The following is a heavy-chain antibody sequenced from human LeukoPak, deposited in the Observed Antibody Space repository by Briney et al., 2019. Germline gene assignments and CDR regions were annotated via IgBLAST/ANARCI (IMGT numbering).Heavy chain of an antibody. D-gene: IGHD5-18*01. CDR3: TTSGYSYDYSLDY. CDR2: VKSKVDGGKT. Sequence: GGSLRLSCAASGFTFTDAWMSWVRQAPGKGLEWVGRVKSKVDGGKTDYAAPVKGRFTISRDDSENTLYLQMNSLKTEDTAVYFCTTSGYSYDYSLDYWGQGTLVTVSS. J-gene: IGHJ4*02. CDR1: GFTFTDAW. V-gene: IGHV3-15*01.